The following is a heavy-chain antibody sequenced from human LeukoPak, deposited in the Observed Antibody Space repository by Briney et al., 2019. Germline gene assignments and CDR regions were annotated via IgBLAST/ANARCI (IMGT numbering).Heavy chain of an antibody. CDR3: ARTFVSGGGYKVGYFDY. Sequence: PGGSLRLSCAASGLTFSNSYMSWVRQAPGKGLEWVSLIYPSGNIYYADSVKGRFTISRDNSKNTLFLQMNSVRAEDTAIYYCARTFVSGGGYKVGYFDYWGQGTLVTVSS. CDR1: GLTFSNSY. V-gene: IGHV3-53*01. J-gene: IGHJ4*02. D-gene: IGHD5-24*01. CDR2: IYPSGNI.